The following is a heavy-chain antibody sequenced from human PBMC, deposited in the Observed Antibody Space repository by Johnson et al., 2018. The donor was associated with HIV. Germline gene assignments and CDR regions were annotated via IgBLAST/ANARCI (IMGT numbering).Heavy chain of an antibody. Sequence: DVQLVESGGGLVQPGGSLRLSCAASGFTFSSFWVHWVRQAPGKGLVWVSRINSDWSSTSYADSVKGRFTISRDNSKNTLYLQMNSLRAEDTAVYYCARDPQRWFGDGSADDAFDIWGQGTMVTVSS. J-gene: IGHJ3*02. CDR2: INSDWSST. CDR1: GFTFSSFW. CDR3: ARDPQRWFGDGSADDAFDI. V-gene: IGHV3-74*01. D-gene: IGHD3-10*01.